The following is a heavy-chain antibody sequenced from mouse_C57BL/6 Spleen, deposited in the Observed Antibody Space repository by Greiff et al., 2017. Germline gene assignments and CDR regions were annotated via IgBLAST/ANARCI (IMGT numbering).Heavy chain of an antibody. V-gene: IGHV1-52*01. CDR2: IDPSDSDT. D-gene: IGHD4-1*01. CDR3: ARGWDEKAWCAY. CDR1: GYTFTSYW. J-gene: IGHJ3*01. Sequence: QVQLQQPGAELVRPGSSVKLSCKASGYTFTSYWMHWVKQRPIQGLEWIGNIDPSDSDTHYNQKFKDKATLTVDKSSSTAYMQLSSLTSEDSAVYYCARGWDEKAWCAYWGQGTLVTVSA.